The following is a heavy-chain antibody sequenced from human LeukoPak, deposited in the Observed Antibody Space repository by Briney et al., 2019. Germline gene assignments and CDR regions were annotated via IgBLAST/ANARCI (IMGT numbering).Heavy chain of an antibody. Sequence: GGSLRLSCAASGFTFSIYSMNWVRQAPAKGLERVSHISASGSTIYYTDSVKGRFTTSRDNAKNSLYLQMNSLRAEDTAVYYGVRDNNWNTSYMDVWGKGTTVTVSS. CDR2: ISASGSTI. CDR3: VRDNNWNTSYMDV. CDR1: GFTFSIYS. V-gene: IGHV3-48*01. D-gene: IGHD1/OR15-1a*01. J-gene: IGHJ6*03.